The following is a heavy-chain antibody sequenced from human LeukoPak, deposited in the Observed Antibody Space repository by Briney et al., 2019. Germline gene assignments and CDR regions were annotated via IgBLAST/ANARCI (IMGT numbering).Heavy chain of an antibody. CDR2: IHPNSGGT. D-gene: IGHD3-16*02. Sequence: GASVKVSCKPSGYTFTDYYMHWVRQAPGQGLEWVGWIHPNSGGTNYAQNFRGRVTMTRDTSISTAYMELSRLRSDDTAVYYCARDSGYDYVWGSYRTFDYWGQGTLVTVSS. CDR1: GYTFTDYY. J-gene: IGHJ4*02. CDR3: ARDSGYDYVWGSYRTFDY. V-gene: IGHV1-2*02.